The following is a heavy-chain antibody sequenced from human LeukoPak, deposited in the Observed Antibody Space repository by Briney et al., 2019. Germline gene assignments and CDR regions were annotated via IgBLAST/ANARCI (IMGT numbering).Heavy chain of an antibody. CDR3: ARVGSSSWYGWFDP. Sequence: GGSLRLSCAASGFTFSGHNMNWVRQAPGKGLEWISFASISSGTIYYADSVNGRFRISRDNAKNSLYLQMNSLRAEDTAVYYCARVGSSSWYGWFDPWGQGTLVTVSS. CDR2: ASISSGTI. V-gene: IGHV3-48*04. D-gene: IGHD6-13*01. J-gene: IGHJ5*02. CDR1: GFTFSGHN.